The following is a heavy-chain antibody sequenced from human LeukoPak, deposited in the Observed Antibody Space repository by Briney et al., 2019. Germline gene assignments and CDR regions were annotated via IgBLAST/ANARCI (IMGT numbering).Heavy chain of an antibody. CDR2: INHSGST. V-gene: IGHV4-34*01. CDR1: GGSFSGYY. Sequence: SETLSLTCAVYGGSFSGYYWSWIRQPPGKGLEWIGEINHSGSTNYNPSLKSRVTISVDTSKNQFSLKLSSVTAADTAVYYCARDSPSYYSYGMDVWGQGTTVTVSS. J-gene: IGHJ6*02. CDR3: ARDSPSYYSYGMDV.